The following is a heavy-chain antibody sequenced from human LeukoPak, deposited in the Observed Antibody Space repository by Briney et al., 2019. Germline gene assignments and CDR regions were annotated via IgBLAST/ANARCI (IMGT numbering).Heavy chain of an antibody. D-gene: IGHD5-18*01. J-gene: IGHJ4*02. CDR3: ARGPYSYGQDGPGY. CDR2: ISSSSSYI. V-gene: IGHV3-21*01. Sequence: GGSLRLSCAASGFTFSSYSMNWVRQAPGKGLEWVSSISSSSSYIYYADSVKGRFTISRDNAKNSLYLQMNSLRAEDTAVYYCARGPYSYGQDGPGYWGQGTLVTVSS. CDR1: GFTFSSYS.